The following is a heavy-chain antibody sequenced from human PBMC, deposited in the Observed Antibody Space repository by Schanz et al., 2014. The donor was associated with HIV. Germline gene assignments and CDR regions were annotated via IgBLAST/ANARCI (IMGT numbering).Heavy chain of an antibody. Sequence: EVQLLESGGGLVQPGESLRLSCAVSGFRFSSYAMTWVRQAPGKGLEWVSGISGSGGSTYYADSVKGRFTISRDNSKNTLYLQMNSLRAEDTAVYYCAKCPTMVWGTGMDVWGQGTTVTVSS. V-gene: IGHV3-23*01. D-gene: IGHD3-10*01. J-gene: IGHJ6*02. CDR2: ISGSGGST. CDR1: GFRFSSYA. CDR3: AKCPTMVWGTGMDV.